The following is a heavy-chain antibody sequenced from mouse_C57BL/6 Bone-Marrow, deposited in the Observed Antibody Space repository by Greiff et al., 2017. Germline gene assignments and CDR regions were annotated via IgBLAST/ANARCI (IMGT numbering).Heavy chain of an antibody. Sequence: QVQLQQSGAELVKPGASVKISCKASGYAFSSYWMNWVKQRPGKGLEWIGQIYPGDGDTNYNGKFKGKATLTADKSSTTAYMQLSSLTSEDSAVYFCARKVRLYCYAMDYWGQGTSVTVSS. CDR2: IYPGDGDT. CDR1: GYAFSSYW. V-gene: IGHV1-80*01. CDR3: ARKVRLYCYAMDY. J-gene: IGHJ4*01.